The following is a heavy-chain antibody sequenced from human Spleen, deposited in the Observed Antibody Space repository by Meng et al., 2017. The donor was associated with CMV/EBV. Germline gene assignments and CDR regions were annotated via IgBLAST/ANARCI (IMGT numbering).Heavy chain of an antibody. J-gene: IGHJ4*02. CDR1: YSFTDYY. D-gene: IGHD2-2*01. V-gene: IGHV1-18*04. CDR2: ISAYNGRT. CDR3: ARERYCTSTSCPGVFDY. Sequence: YSFTDYYIHWVRQAPGQWLEWMGWISAYNGRTNYAQKIQGRVTMTTETSTNTASMELRSLKSDDTAVYYCARERYCTSTSCPGVFDYWGQGTLVTVSS.